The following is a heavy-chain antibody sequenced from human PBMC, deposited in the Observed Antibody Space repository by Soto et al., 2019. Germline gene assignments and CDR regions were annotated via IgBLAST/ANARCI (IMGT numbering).Heavy chain of an antibody. V-gene: IGHV3-53*01. Sequence: GGSLRLSCVASGFTVSTNYMSWVRQAPGKGLEWVSVIYGDGTYYADSVKGRFTISRDNSKNTLYLQMNSLRAEDTAVYYCARDHHRYSGYDYVDYWGQGTLVTVSS. CDR3: ARDHHRYSGYDYVDY. J-gene: IGHJ4*02. D-gene: IGHD5-12*01. CDR1: GFTVSTNY. CDR2: IYGDGT.